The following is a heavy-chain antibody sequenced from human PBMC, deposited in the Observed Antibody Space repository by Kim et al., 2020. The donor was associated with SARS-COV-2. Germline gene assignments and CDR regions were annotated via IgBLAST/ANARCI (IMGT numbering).Heavy chain of an antibody. J-gene: IGHJ4*02. CDR1: GGSFSGYY. Sequence: SETLSLTCAVYGGSFSGYYWSWIRQPPGKGLEWIGEINHSGSTNYNPSLKSRVTISVDTSKNQFSLTLSSVTAADTAVYYCARGTVLRYFDWLPNTDYFDYWGQGTLVTVSS. CDR2: INHSGST. D-gene: IGHD3-9*01. CDR3: ARGTVLRYFDWLPNTDYFDY. V-gene: IGHV4-34*01.